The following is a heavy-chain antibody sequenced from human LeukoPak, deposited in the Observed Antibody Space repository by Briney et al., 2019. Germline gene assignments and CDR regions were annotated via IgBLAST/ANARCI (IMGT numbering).Heavy chain of an antibody. Sequence: SETLSLTCTVSGGPISSYYWSWIRQPPGKGLEWIGYIYYSGSTNYNPSLKSRVTISVDTSKNQFSLKLSSVTAADTAVYYCARGRRWGWYFDLWGRGTLVTVSS. V-gene: IGHV4-59*01. J-gene: IGHJ2*01. CDR1: GGPISSYY. D-gene: IGHD4-23*01. CDR2: IYYSGST. CDR3: ARGRRWGWYFDL.